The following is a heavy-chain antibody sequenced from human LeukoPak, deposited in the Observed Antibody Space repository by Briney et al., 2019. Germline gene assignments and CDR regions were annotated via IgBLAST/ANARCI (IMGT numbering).Heavy chain of an antibody. D-gene: IGHD6-13*01. J-gene: IGHJ4*02. CDR2: IIPIFGTA. V-gene: IGHV1-69*13. CDR3: ARGGGSWFHYFDY. CDR1: GGTFSSYA. Sequence: SVKVSCKASGGTFSSYAISWVRQAPGQGLEWMGGIIPIFGTANYAQKFQDRVTITADESTSTAYMELSSLRSEDTAVYYCARGGGSWFHYFDYWGQGTLVTVSS.